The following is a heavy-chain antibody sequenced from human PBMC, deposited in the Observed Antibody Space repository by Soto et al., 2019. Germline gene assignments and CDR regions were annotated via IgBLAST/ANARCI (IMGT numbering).Heavy chain of an antibody. CDR1: GYLFTSFS. Sequence: QVQLVQSGAAVKEPGASVRLSCKTSGYLFTSFSLHWVRQAPGQGPEWLGWINPANGDLKYSPKFQGRVTIDRDTLAPTAYLDLHLLKFEDTAVYYCARRGRDSYCTSDCLQALDVWGRGTMVTVS. CDR2: INPANGDL. V-gene: IGHV1-3*01. CDR3: ARRGRDSYCTSDCLQALDV. J-gene: IGHJ3*01. D-gene: IGHD2-8*01.